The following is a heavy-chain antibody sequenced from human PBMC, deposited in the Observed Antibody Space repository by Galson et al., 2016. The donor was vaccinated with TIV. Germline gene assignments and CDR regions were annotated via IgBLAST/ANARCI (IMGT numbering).Heavy chain of an antibody. J-gene: IGHJ6*02. D-gene: IGHD3-3*01. CDR3: VKMGYDYWDGSHYYFDGMDV. CDR1: GYTFKNQW. Sequence: QSGAEVKKPGESLKISCKASGYTFKNQWIGWVRQMPGKGLEWMGIIYPGDSDTRYSPSFQGRISISADKSISTAFLQWSSLEASDTAMYYCVKMGYDYWDGSHYYFDGMDVWGQGTSVTVSS. V-gene: IGHV5-51*03. CDR2: IYPGDSDT.